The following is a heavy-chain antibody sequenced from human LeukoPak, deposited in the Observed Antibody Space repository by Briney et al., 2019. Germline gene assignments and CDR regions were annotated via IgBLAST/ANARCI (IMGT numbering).Heavy chain of an antibody. D-gene: IGHD5-12*01. CDR2: IIPIFGTA. CDR1: GGTLSSYA. J-gene: IGHJ6*03. CDR3: ARSVLQWLRLDYYYYYMDV. Sequence: SVKVSCKASGGTLSSYAISWVRQAPGQGLEWMRGIIPIFGTANYAQKFQGRVTITADESTSTAYMELSSLRSEDTAVYYCARSVLQWLRLDYYYYYMDVWGKGTTVTVSS. V-gene: IGHV1-69*13.